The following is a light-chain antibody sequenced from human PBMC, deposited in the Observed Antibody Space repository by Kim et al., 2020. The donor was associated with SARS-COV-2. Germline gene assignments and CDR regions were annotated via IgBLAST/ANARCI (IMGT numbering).Light chain of an antibody. J-gene: IGLJ2*01. V-gene: IGLV3-21*04. CDR3: QVWDGPTDHVI. CDR1: NMGIKS. Sequence: GKKDSIHWGGTNMGIKSVQWNLQRPGQAPVLLIYYDRDRPSGIPERFSAYNSGNTATLTISRVEAGDEADDFCQVWDGPTDHVIFGGGTQLTVL. CDR2: YDR.